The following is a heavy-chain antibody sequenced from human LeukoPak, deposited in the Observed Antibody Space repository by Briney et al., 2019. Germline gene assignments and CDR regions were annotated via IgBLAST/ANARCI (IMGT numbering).Heavy chain of an antibody. CDR2: INPCDGST. CDR3: ARGRGYNWFDP. J-gene: IGHJ5*02. Sequence: ASVTVSCQASGYTFTYHHLHWVRQAPAQGLEWMGMINPCDGSTTYAQKFQGRVTMTRDTSTSTVYMALSSLTSEDTAVYYCARGRGYNWFDPWGQGTLVTVSS. V-gene: IGHV1-46*01. CDR1: GYTFTYHH. D-gene: IGHD2-2*01.